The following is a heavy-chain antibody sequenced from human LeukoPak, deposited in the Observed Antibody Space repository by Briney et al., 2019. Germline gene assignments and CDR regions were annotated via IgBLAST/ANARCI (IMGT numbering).Heavy chain of an antibody. CDR2: ISSNGGST. Sequence: GGSLRLSCAAPGFTFSSYAMHWVRQAPGKGLEYVSAISSNGGSTYYANSVKGRFTISRDNSKNTLYLQMGSLRAEDMAVYYCAKGVIAAPLWYFDLWGRGTLVTVSS. D-gene: IGHD6-13*01. CDR1: GFTFSSYA. J-gene: IGHJ2*01. V-gene: IGHV3-64*01. CDR3: AKGVIAAPLWYFDL.